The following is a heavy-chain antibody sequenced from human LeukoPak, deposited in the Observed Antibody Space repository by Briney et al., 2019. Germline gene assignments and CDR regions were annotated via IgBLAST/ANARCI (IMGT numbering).Heavy chain of an antibody. Sequence: PSETLSLTCTVSGGSISSSSYYWGWIRQPPGKGLEWIGSIYYSGSTNYNPSLKSRVTISVDTSKNQFSLKLSSVTAADTAVYYCAQSRGAFDIWGQGTMVTVSS. V-gene: IGHV4-39*07. CDR3: AQSRGAFDI. CDR2: IYYSGST. J-gene: IGHJ3*02. CDR1: GGSISSSSYY.